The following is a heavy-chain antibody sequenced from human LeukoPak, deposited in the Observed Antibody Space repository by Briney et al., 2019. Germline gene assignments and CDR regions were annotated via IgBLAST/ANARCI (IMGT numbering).Heavy chain of an antibody. D-gene: IGHD1-1*01. CDR2: IYYSGST. J-gene: IGHJ4*02. V-gene: IGHV4-39*01. Sequence: SETLSLTCTVSGGSISSRSYYWGWIRQPPGKGLEWIGSIYYSGSTYYNPSLKSRVTISVDTSKNQFSLKLSSVTAAETAVYYCARLQIKSNWTTFDYWGQGTLVTVSS. CDR3: ARLQIKSNWTTFDY. CDR1: GGSISSRSYY.